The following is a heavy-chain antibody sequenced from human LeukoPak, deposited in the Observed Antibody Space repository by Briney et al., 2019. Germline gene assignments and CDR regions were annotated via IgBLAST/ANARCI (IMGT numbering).Heavy chain of an antibody. CDR1: GFTFSSYA. V-gene: IGHV3-23*01. CDR2: VSGSGGRT. J-gene: IGHJ4*02. D-gene: IGHD6-13*01. CDR3: AKDPPGYSSSWYGTFDY. Sequence: GGSVPLSCAASGFTFSSYAMSWVGQAPGKGLEWVSAVSGSGGRTYYADSVKGRFTMSRDNSKNTLYLQMNSLRAEDTAVYYCAKDPPGYSSSWYGTFDYWGQGTLVTVSS.